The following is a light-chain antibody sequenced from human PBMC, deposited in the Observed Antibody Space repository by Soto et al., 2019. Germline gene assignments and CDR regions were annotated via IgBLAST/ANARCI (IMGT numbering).Light chain of an antibody. CDR2: RNN. J-gene: IGLJ1*01. V-gene: IGLV1-47*01. Sequence: QSVLTQPPSASGTPGQRITISCTGSSSNIGTNNVYWYQQLPGTAPKLLINRNNQRPSGVPNRFSGSKSGTSASLAISGLQSEDEADYYCGSCEDSRRGIYVFGIGTKLTVL. CDR3: GSCEDSRRGIYV. CDR1: SSNIGTNN.